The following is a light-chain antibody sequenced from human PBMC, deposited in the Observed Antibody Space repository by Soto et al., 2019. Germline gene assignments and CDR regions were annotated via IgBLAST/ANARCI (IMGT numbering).Light chain of an antibody. CDR3: QQYSSYWT. CDR2: KAS. CDR1: QSVSTR. J-gene: IGKJ1*01. Sequence: DIQMTQSPSSLSASVGDRVTIICRASQSVSTRLAWYQQKPGKAPKLLIYKASNLESGVPSRFSARGSGTEFTLSISSLQPDDFATYYCQQYSSYWTFGQGTKVDIK. V-gene: IGKV1-5*03.